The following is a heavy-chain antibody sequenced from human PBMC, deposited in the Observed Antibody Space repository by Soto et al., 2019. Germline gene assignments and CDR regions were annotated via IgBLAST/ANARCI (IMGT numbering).Heavy chain of an antibody. CDR3: AREGPRPYDHSGMDV. Sequence: QVQLGQSGAEVKKPGASVKVSCKSSGYTFSMSGISWVRQAPGQGLEWMGWISGNNGNTNYAQKFQDRVTMTTDTPTNTAYMELRSLRSDDTAVYYCAREGPRPYDHSGMDVWGQGTTVTVSS. J-gene: IGHJ6*02. CDR1: GYTFSMSG. V-gene: IGHV1-18*01. D-gene: IGHD3-22*01. CDR2: ISGNNGNT.